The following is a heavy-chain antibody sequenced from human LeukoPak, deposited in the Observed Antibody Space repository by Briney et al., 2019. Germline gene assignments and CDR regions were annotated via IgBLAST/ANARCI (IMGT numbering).Heavy chain of an antibody. J-gene: IGHJ4*02. CDR1: GFTFSRYA. D-gene: IGHD2-2*01. CDR3: ARDTFQPGLIDS. V-gene: IGHV3-21*05. Sequence: GRSLRLSCAASGFTFSRYAMNWVRQAPGKGLEWVSYINTDSSDIHYADSVKGRFTISRDNARNTLYLQLRSLRAEDSAVYYCARDTFQPGLIDSWGQGTLVTVSS. CDR2: INTDSSDI.